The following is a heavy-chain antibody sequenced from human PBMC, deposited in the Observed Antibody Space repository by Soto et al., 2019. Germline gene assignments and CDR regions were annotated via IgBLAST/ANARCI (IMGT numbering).Heavy chain of an antibody. CDR1: GGSMSSYY. CDR3: ARGQRFSDWFDP. J-gene: IGHJ5*02. D-gene: IGHD3-3*01. Sequence: SETLSLTCTVSGGSMSSYYWTWIRQPAGKGLEWIGRVYSSGGTHYNSSLKSRVTISIDTPKNQFSLRLLSVTDADTAVYFCARGQRFSDWFDPWGQGTLVTVPQ. CDR2: VYSSGGT. V-gene: IGHV4-4*07.